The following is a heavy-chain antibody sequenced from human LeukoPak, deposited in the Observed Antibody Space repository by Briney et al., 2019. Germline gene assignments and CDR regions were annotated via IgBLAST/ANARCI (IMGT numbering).Heavy chain of an antibody. CDR2: INHSGST. Sequence: PSETLSLTCAVYGGSFSGYYWSWIRQPPGKGLEWIGEINHSGSTNYNPSLKSRVTISVDTSKNQFSLKLSSVTAADTAVYYCARAGATGGIWIGMWGVDYWGQGTLVTVSS. CDR3: ARAGATGGIWIGMWGVDY. CDR1: GGSFSGYY. D-gene: IGHD1-26*01. J-gene: IGHJ4*02. V-gene: IGHV4-34*01.